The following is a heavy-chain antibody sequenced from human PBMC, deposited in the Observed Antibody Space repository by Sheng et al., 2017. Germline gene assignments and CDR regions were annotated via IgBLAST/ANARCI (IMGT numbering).Heavy chain of an antibody. CDR2: IYYSGST. V-gene: IGHV4-39*07. Sequence: QLQLQESGPGLVKPSETLSLTCTVSGGSISSSSYYWGWIRQPPGKGLEWIGSIYYSGSTYYNPSLKSRVTISVDTSKNQFSLKLSSVTAADTAVYYCASPLWWAGLGYWGQGTLVTVSS. D-gene: IGHD2-15*01. CDR1: GGSISSSSYY. CDR3: ASPLWWAGLGY. J-gene: IGHJ4*02.